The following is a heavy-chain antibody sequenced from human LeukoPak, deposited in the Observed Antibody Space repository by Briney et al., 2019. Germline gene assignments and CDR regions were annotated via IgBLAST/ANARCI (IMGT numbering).Heavy chain of an antibody. CDR1: GYTLTDHY. CDR2: INPNSGDT. J-gene: IGHJ4*02. CDR3: ARDWRGSYFPDF. D-gene: IGHD1-26*01. V-gene: IGHV1-2*02. Sequence: ASVKVSFKASGYTLTDHYMHWVRQAPGQGLEWMGWINPNSGDTNYAQKFQGRVTMTRDTSISTAYMELSRLTSDGTAIYYCARDWRGSYFPDFWGQGTLVTVSS.